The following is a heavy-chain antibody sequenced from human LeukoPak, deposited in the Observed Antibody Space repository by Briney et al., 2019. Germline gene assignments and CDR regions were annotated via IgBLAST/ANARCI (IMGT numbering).Heavy chain of an antibody. Sequence: PSETLSLTCTVSGGSISSYYWSWIRQPPGNGLGWVGYIYYSGITNYNPSLKSRVTMSVDTSKNQFSLNLSSVTAAHTAVYYCARDSRYCNSISCYGRPGYYGLDVWGQGTTVTVSS. CDR1: GGSISSYY. V-gene: IGHV4-59*01. CDR3: ARDSRYCNSISCYGRPGYYGLDV. D-gene: IGHD2-2*01. J-gene: IGHJ6*02. CDR2: IYYSGIT.